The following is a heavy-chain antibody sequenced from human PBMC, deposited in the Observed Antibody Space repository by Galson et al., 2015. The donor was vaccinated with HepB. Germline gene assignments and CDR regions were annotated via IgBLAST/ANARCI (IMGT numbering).Heavy chain of an antibody. Sequence: QSGAEVKKPGESLKISCKGSGYRFTIYWIGWVRQMPGKGLEWVGIIYPGDPDARYSPSFQGQVTISVDKSISTVYLQWSSLKASDTAMYYCAIRFLEWLRGDFDIWGQGTMITVPS. CDR3: AIRFLEWLRGDFDI. CDR1: GYRFTIYW. J-gene: IGHJ3*02. D-gene: IGHD3-3*01. V-gene: IGHV5-51*01. CDR2: IYPGDPDA.